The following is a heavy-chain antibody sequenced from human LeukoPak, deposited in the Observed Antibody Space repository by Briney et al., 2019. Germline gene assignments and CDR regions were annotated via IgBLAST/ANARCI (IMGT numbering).Heavy chain of an antibody. CDR2: IYYSGST. V-gene: IGHV4-59*13. J-gene: IGHJ5*02. CDR3: ARVLYYDFWSGYYKYNWFDP. D-gene: IGHD3-3*01. CDR1: GGSISSNY. Sequence: SETLSLTCTVSGGSISSNYWSWIRQPPGKGLEWIGYIYYSGSTDYNPSLKSRVTISVGTSKNQFSLKLSSVTAADTAVYYCARVLYYDFWSGYYKYNWFDPWGQGTLVTVSS.